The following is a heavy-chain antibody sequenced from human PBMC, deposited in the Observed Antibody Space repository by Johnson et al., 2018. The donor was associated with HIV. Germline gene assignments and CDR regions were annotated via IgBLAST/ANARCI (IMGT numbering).Heavy chain of an antibody. J-gene: IGHJ3*02. Sequence: MQLVESGGGLVQPGGSLRLSCAASGFTFSSYWMSWVRQAPGKGLEWVANIKQDGSEKYYVDSVKGRFTISRDNAKNTLYLQMNSLRAEDTAVYYCAKHYYDSSDYPLPFDIWGQGTMVTVSS. CDR2: IKQDGSEK. CDR1: GFTFSSYW. CDR3: AKHYYDSSDYPLPFDI. D-gene: IGHD3-22*01. V-gene: IGHV3-7*05.